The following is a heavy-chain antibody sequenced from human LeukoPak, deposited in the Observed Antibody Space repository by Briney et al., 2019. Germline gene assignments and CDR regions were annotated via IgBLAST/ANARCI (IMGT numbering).Heavy chain of an antibody. CDR3: ARPGYCSSTSCLGAFDI. D-gene: IGHD2-2*03. J-gene: IGHJ3*02. CDR1: GYSFTSYW. CDR2: IYPGDSDT. Sequence: GESLKISCKGSGYSFTSYWIGWVRQMPGKGLEWMGIIYPGDSDTRYSPSFQGQVTISADKSISTAYLQWSSLKASDTAMYYCARPGYCSSTSCLGAFDIWGQGTMVTVSS. V-gene: IGHV5-51*01.